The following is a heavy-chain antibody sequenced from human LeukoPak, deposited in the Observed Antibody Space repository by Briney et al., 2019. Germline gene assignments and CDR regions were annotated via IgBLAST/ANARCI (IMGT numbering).Heavy chain of an antibody. CDR2: ISSSSSTI. Sequence: GGSLRLSCAASGFTFSSYSMNWVRQAPGKGLEWVSYISSSSSTIYYADPVKGRFTISRDNAKNSLYLQMDSLRAEDTALYYCAKDTGRPTDAITMEDNAFDIWGQGTMVTVSS. CDR1: GFTFSSYS. CDR3: AKDTGRPTDAITMEDNAFDI. D-gene: IGHD3-3*01. J-gene: IGHJ3*02. V-gene: IGHV3-48*04.